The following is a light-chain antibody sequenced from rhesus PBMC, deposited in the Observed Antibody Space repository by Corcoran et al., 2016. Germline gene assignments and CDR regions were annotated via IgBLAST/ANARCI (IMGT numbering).Light chain of an antibody. V-gene: IGKV1-37*01. CDR2: YES. CDR1: QGISSY. J-gene: IGKJ4*01. CDR3: QQYNSAPLT. Sequence: DIQMTQSPSSLSASVGDTVTITCRASQGISSYLAWYQQNPGKAPKPMSDYESNLESGVPLRFSGSGSGTEVTLTISSLQPEDFATYYWQQYNSAPLTFGGGTKVEIK.